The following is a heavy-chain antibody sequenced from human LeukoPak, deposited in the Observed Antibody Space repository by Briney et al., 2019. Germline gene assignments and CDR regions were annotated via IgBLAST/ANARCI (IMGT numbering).Heavy chain of an antibody. CDR2: IIPVVDLI. D-gene: IGHD4-23*01. Sequence: SVKVSCKASGGPLSTYPFNWVRQAPGQGLEWMGRIIPVVDLINYAQRFQGRVTMTADKSTNTAYMELSSLKSDDTAVYYCASLTPTKGYWGQGTLVTVSS. V-gene: IGHV1-69*10. J-gene: IGHJ4*02. CDR3: ASLTPTKGY. CDR1: GGPLSTYP.